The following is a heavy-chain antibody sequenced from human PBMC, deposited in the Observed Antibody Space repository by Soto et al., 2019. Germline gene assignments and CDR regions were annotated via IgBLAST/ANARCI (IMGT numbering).Heavy chain of an antibody. CDR2: IIPIFGTA. Sequence: QVQLVQSGAEVKKPGSSVKVSCKASGGTFSSYAINWVRQAPGQGLEWMGGIIPIFGTANYAQKFQGRVTITADESTSTAYMELSSLRSEDTAVYYSARVRTPVRGPYYFDYWGQGTLVTVSS. J-gene: IGHJ4*02. V-gene: IGHV1-69*12. CDR1: GGTFSSYA. D-gene: IGHD3-10*02. CDR3: ARVRTPVRGPYYFDY.